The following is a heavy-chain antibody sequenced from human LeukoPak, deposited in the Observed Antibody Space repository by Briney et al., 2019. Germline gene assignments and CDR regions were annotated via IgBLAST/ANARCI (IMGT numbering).Heavy chain of an antibody. V-gene: IGHV7-4-1*02. Sequence: ASVKVSCKASGYTFTNYPMNWVRQAPGQGLEWMGWINTNTGNPMYARGFTERFVFSWDTSVTTAYLQINSLKPEDTAVYFCARDTYCTGGRCYSRVGYWGQGTVVTVSS. CDR2: INTNTGNP. CDR3: ARDTYCTGGRCYSRVGY. CDR1: GYTFTNYP. D-gene: IGHD2-15*01. J-gene: IGHJ4*02.